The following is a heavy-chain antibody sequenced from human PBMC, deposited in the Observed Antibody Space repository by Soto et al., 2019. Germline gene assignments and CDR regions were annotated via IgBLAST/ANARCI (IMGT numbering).Heavy chain of an antibody. D-gene: IGHD6-13*01. CDR1: GGSISSSNW. Sequence: KSSETLSLTCTVSGGSISSSNWWGWVRQPPGKGLEWIGEIYHSGSTNYNPSLKSRVTISVDKSKNQFSLKLSSVTAADTAVYYCARDSGIAAAHRPWGQGTLVTVSS. CDR2: IYHSGST. CDR3: ARDSGIAAAHRP. V-gene: IGHV4-4*02. J-gene: IGHJ5*02.